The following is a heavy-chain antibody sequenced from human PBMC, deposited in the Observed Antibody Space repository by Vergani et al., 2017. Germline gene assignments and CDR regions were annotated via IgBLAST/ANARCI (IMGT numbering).Heavy chain of an antibody. CDR1: GFTFNQYG. V-gene: IGHV3-33*01. D-gene: IGHD1-14*01. J-gene: IGHJ5*02. Sequence: QVQLVESGGGVVQPGRSLRLSCAASGFTFNQYGMHWVRQAPGKGLEWVAVTWYDGNNKQYAASVKGRFTISRDNSKRTMYLQMNSLRDEDTGVYYCARDWRLLYNRFDPWGQGTLLTVSS. CDR3: ARDWRLLYNRFDP. CDR2: TWYDGNNK.